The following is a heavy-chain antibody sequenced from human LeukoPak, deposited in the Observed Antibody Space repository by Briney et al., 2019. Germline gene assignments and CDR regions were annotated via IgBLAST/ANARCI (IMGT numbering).Heavy chain of an antibody. CDR3: ARDRYFDYYYYYGMDV. Sequence: SETLSLTCTVSGGSISSYYWSWIRQPAGKGLDWIGRIYTSGSTNYNPSLKSRVTMSVDTSKNEFSLKLSSVTAADTAVYYCARDRYFDYYYYYGMDVWGQGTTVTVSS. J-gene: IGHJ6*02. CDR2: IYTSGST. D-gene: IGHD3-9*01. CDR1: GGSISSYY. V-gene: IGHV4-4*07.